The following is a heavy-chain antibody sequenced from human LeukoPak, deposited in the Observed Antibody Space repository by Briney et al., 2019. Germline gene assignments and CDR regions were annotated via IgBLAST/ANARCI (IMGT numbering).Heavy chain of an antibody. CDR3: ARGLYSYGPYYFDY. D-gene: IGHD5-18*01. V-gene: IGHV3-53*01. CDR1: GFTVSSNY. CDR2: IYSGGST. Sequence: PGGSLRLSCAASGFTVSSNYMSWVRQAPGKGLEWVSVIYSGGSTYYADSVKGRFTISRDNSKNTLYLQMNSLRAEGTAVYYCARGLYSYGPYYFDYWGQGTLVTVSS. J-gene: IGHJ4*02.